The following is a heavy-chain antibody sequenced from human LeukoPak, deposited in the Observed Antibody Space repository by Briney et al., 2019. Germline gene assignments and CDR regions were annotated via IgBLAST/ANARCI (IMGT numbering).Heavy chain of an antibody. V-gene: IGHV3-13*01. CDR1: GFPFSSFE. CDR2: IGTAGDT. D-gene: IGHD2-15*01. Sequence: GSLRLSCAASGFPFSSFEKAWVRPATGKGLEWVSAIGTAGDTYYPGSVKGRFTISRENAKNSLYLQMNSLRAGDTAVYYCARGGSSYYGMDVWGQGTTVTVSS. CDR3: ARGGSSYYGMDV. J-gene: IGHJ6*02.